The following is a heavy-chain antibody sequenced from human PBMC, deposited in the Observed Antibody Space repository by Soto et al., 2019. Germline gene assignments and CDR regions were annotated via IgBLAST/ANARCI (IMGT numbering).Heavy chain of an antibody. J-gene: IGHJ5*02. V-gene: IGHV4-31*03. CDR2: IYYSGST. Sequence: PSETLSLTCTVSGGSISSGGYYWSWIRQHPGKGLEWIGYIYYSGSTYYNPSLKSRVTISVDTSKNQFSLKLSSVTAADTAVYYCARVRVVLITRYNWFDTWGQGTLVTVSS. CDR3: ARVRVVLITRYNWFDT. CDR1: GGSISSGGYY. D-gene: IGHD3-22*01.